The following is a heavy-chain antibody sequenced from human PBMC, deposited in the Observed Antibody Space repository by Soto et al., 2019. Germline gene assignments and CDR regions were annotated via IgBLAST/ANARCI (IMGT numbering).Heavy chain of an antibody. V-gene: IGHV3-30*18. CDR1: GFTFSSYG. CDR2: ISYDGGNK. Sequence: GGSLRLSCAASGFTFSSYGMHWVRQAPGKGLEWVAVISYDGGNKYYADSVKGRFTISRDNSKNTLYLQMNSLRAEDTAVYYCAKDPTQYSGSYDAFDYWGQGTLVTVSS. J-gene: IGHJ4*02. CDR3: AKDPTQYSGSYDAFDY. D-gene: IGHD1-26*01.